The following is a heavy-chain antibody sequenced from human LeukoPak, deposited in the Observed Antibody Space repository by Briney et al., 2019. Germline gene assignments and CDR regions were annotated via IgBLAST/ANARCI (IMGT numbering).Heavy chain of an antibody. CDR1: GFTFSSYP. CDR2: ISYDGSSR. J-gene: IGHJ4*02. V-gene: IGHV3-30*04. D-gene: IGHD5-24*01. Sequence: PGRSLRLSCAASGFTFSSYPMHWVRQAPGKGLEWVAVISYDGSSRYSADSVKGRFTISRDNSKNTLYLQMNSLRADDTAVNYCVRVGEAMTTTGGSFDYWGQGTLVTVSS. CDR3: VRVGEAMTTTGGSFDY.